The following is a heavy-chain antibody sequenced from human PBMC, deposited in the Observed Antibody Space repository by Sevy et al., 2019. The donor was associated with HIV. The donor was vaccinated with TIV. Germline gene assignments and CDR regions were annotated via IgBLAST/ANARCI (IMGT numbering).Heavy chain of an antibody. CDR3: ARLNDYGDY. CDR1: GFTFSSYE. J-gene: IGHJ4*02. D-gene: IGHD4-17*01. CDR2: ISSSGSTI. V-gene: IGHV3-48*03. Sequence: GGSLRLSCAASGFTFSSYEMNWVRQAPGKGLEWVSYISSSGSTIYYAHSVKGRFTISRDNAKNSLYLQMNSLRAEDTAVYYCARLNDYGDYWGQGTLVTVSS.